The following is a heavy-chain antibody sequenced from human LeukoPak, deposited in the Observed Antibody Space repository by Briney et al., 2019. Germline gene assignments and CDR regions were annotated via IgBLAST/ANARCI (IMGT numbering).Heavy chain of an antibody. D-gene: IGHD1-26*01. V-gene: IGHV3-9*01. CDR2: ISWNSGSI. CDR3: AKDPNRIVGATSAFDI. Sequence: GGSLRLSCAASGFTFDDYAMHWVRQAPGKGLEWVSGISWNSGSIGYADSVKGRFTISRDNAKNSLYLQMNSLRAEDTALYYCAKDPNRIVGATSAFDIWGQGTMVTVSS. CDR1: GFTFDDYA. J-gene: IGHJ3*02.